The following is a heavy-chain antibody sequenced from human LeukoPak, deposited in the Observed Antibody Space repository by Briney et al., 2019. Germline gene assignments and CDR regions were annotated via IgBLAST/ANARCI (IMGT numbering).Heavy chain of an antibody. V-gene: IGHV3-23*01. Sequence: GGSLRLSCAASGFTFSSYGMSWVRQAPGKGLEWVSAISGSGGSTYYADSVKGRFTISRDNSKNTLYLQMNSLRAEDTAVYYCARARITMIVVATYFDYWGQGTLVTVSS. CDR2: ISGSGGST. CDR1: GFTFSSYG. D-gene: IGHD3-22*01. J-gene: IGHJ4*02. CDR3: ARARITMIVVATYFDY.